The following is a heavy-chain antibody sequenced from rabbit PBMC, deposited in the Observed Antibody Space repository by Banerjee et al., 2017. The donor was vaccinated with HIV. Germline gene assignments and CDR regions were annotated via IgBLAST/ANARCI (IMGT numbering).Heavy chain of an antibody. Sequence: QSLEESGGDLVKPGASLTLTCTASGFDLSYYYYMCWVRQAPGKGLEWIACIYTTSGSTWYASWVKGRFPISRTSSTTVTLQMTSLTAADTATYFCARGGSYDDYGDPPFNLWGQGTLVTVS. CDR2: IYTTSGST. CDR3: ARGGSYDDYGDPPFNL. D-gene: IGHD2-1*01. V-gene: IGHV1S40*01. J-gene: IGHJ4*01. CDR1: GFDLSYYYY.